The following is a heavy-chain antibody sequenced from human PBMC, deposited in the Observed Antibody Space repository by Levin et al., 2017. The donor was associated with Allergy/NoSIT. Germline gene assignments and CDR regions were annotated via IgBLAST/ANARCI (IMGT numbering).Heavy chain of an antibody. Sequence: GGSLRLSCAASGFTFDDYAMHWVRQAPGKGLEWVSGISWNSGSIGYADSVKGRFTISRDNAKNSLYLQMNSLRAEDTALYYCAKGGPGRAGLANDYWGQGTLVTVSS. V-gene: IGHV3-9*01. CDR1: GFTFDDYA. D-gene: IGHD6-19*01. CDR3: AKGGPGRAGLANDY. J-gene: IGHJ4*02. CDR2: ISWNSGSI.